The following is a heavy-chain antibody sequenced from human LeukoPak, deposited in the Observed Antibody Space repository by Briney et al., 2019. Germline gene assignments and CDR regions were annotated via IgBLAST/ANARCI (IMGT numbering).Heavy chain of an antibody. CDR1: GFTFSSYW. CDR3: ARDADYDFWSGYCYFDY. Sequence: GGSLRLSCAASGFTFSSYWMSWVRQAPGKGLEWVANIKQDGSEKYYVDSVKGRFTISRDNAKNSLYLQMNSLRAEDTAVYYCARDADYDFWSGYCYFDYWGQGTLVTVSS. V-gene: IGHV3-7*01. D-gene: IGHD3-3*01. CDR2: IKQDGSEK. J-gene: IGHJ4*02.